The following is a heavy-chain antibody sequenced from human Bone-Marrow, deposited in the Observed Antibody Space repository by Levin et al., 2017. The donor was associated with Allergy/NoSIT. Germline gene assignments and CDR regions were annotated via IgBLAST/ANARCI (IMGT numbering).Heavy chain of an antibody. CDR3: TALYCSGGGCYFDY. D-gene: IGHD2-15*01. CDR1: GIVFRNTW. CDR2: IKTKSDGLTT. Sequence: GGSLRLSCAASGIVFRNTWMNWVRQAPGKGLEWVGRIKTKSDGLTTDYAAPVKDRFTFSRDDSKNTLYLQMNSLKTEDTAVYYCTALYCSGGGCYFDYWGQGTLVTVSS. J-gene: IGHJ4*02. V-gene: IGHV3-15*01.